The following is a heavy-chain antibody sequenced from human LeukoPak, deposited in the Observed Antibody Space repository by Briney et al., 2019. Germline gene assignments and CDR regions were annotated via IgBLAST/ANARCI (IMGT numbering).Heavy chain of an antibody. D-gene: IGHD2-2*01. CDR2: ITVGVETT. CDR3: AKNIRNQLLCGFNY. Sequence: PGGSLRLSCSPSGSTFEASATSWVPHAPRKGREWVVGITVGVETTSYTDSVKGRFTISRENSKKTLFLQVNSLRGEDTAGYFCAKNIRNQLLCGFNYWGQGIVVTVSS. J-gene: IGHJ4*02. V-gene: IGHV3-23*01. CDR1: GSTFEASA.